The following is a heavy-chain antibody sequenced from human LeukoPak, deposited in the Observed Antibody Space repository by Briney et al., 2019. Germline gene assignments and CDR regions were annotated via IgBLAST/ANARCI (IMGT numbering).Heavy chain of an antibody. J-gene: IGHJ4*02. Sequence: GGSLRLSCATSGLTFSNYETNWVRQTPGKGLEWVSTISSSGSITYYADSVKGRFTVSRDNAKRSLSLQMNSLRAEDTAVYYCAAGGNSFAYWGQGTLVTVSS. V-gene: IGHV3-48*03. CDR1: GLTFSNYE. CDR2: ISSSGSIT. D-gene: IGHD1-26*01. CDR3: AAGGNSFAY.